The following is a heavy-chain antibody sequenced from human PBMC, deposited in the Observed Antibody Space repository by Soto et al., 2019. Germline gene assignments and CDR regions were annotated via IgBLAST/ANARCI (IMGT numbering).Heavy chain of an antibody. Sequence: EVQLVESGGALVQPGRSLRLSCAASGFTFGDYASHWVRQAPGKGLEWVSGITWNGDIIGYADSVKGRFTISRDNAKNSLYLQMISLRAEDTALYYCAKDIWLYEYGMDVWGQGTTVTVSS. CDR2: ITWNGDII. CDR1: GFTFGDYA. CDR3: AKDIWLYEYGMDV. V-gene: IGHV3-9*01. J-gene: IGHJ6*02. D-gene: IGHD3-3*01.